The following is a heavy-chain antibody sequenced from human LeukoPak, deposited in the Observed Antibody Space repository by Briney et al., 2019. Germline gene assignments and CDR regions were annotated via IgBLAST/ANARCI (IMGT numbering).Heavy chain of an antibody. J-gene: IGHJ6*02. Sequence: SETLSLTCTVSGGSMSGYYWSWIRQPPGKGLEWIGYIYYSGSTNYNPSLKRRVTISVDTSKNHFSLRLSSVTAADTAVYYCARDRRYYDTSGTVYYDAMDVWGQGTTVTVSS. CDR1: GGSMSGYY. CDR2: IYYSGST. D-gene: IGHD3-22*01. V-gene: IGHV4-59*01. CDR3: ARDRRYYDTSGTVYYDAMDV.